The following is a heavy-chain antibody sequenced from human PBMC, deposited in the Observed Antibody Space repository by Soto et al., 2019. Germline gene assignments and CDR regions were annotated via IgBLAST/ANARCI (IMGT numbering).Heavy chain of an antibody. V-gene: IGHV4-31*03. CDR1: GGSISSGGYY. J-gene: IGHJ4*02. CDR2: IYYSGNT. CDR3: ARSPGRAVADFDY. D-gene: IGHD6-19*01. Sequence: PSETLSLTCSVSGGSISSGGYYWNWIRQHPERGLEWIGYIYYSGNTVLNPSLTSRATISRDTSRHEFSMTLTSLPAAAQAVYVSARSPGRAVADFDYWGQGTLVTVSS.